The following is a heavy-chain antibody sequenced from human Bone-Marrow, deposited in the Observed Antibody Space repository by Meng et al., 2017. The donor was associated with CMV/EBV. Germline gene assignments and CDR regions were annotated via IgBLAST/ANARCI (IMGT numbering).Heavy chain of an antibody. V-gene: IGHV3-30*02. J-gene: IGHJ6*02. Sequence: GGSLRLSCAASGFTFSSYGMHWVRQAPGKGLEWVAFIRYDGSNKYYADSVKGRSTISRDNSKNTLYLQMNSLRAEDTAVYYCAKDRRPGRIVVVVAATRYYYYGMDVWGQGTTVTASS. CDR1: GFTFSSYG. D-gene: IGHD2-15*01. CDR3: AKDRRPGRIVVVVAATRYYYYGMDV. CDR2: IRYDGSNK.